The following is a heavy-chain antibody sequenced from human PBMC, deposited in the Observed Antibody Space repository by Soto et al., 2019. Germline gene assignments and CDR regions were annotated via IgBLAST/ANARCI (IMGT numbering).Heavy chain of an antibody. D-gene: IGHD5-12*01. CDR3: SRVRYGGYSPFDS. CDR2: IYYFGST. Sequence: PSETLSLTCPVSGYSINSPTHYWGWIRQPPGKGLEWIGSIYYFGSTYYHPSLKSRVTISLDTSNNQFSLDLSSVTAADTAIYYCSRVRYGGYSPFDSWGQGTLVTVSS. CDR1: GYSINSPTHY. J-gene: IGHJ4*02. V-gene: IGHV4-39*01.